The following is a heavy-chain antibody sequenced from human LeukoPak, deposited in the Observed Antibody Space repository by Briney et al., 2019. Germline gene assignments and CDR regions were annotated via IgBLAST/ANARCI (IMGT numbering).Heavy chain of an antibody. CDR1: GFTFSSYG. D-gene: IGHD2-2*01. J-gene: IGHJ4*02. CDR3: AKAESAGWGIVVPAANFDY. CDR2: ISGSGGST. V-gene: IGHV3-23*01. Sequence: GGSLRLSCAASGFTFSSYGMSWVRQAPGKGLEWVSAISGSGGSTYYADSVKGRFTVSRDNSKNTLYLQMNSLRAEDAAVYYCAKAESAGWGIVVPAANFDYWGQGTLVTVSS.